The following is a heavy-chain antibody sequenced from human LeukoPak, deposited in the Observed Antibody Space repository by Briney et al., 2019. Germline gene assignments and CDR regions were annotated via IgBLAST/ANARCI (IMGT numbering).Heavy chain of an antibody. Sequence: SETLSLTCTVSGGSITSGGHYWSWIRQPPGKGLEWIGYIFYSGGTYYNPSLKSRVTISSDRSKSQFSLNLSSVTAADTAVYYCATTSLTITGTHKDAFDVWGQGTMVTVSS. V-gene: IGHV4-30-2*01. CDR1: GGSITSGGHY. D-gene: IGHD1-20*01. CDR2: IFYSGGT. J-gene: IGHJ3*01. CDR3: ATTSLTITGTHKDAFDV.